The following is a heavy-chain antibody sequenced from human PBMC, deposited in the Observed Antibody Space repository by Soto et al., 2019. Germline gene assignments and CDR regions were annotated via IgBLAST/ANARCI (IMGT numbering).Heavy chain of an antibody. J-gene: IGHJ6*02. CDR1: GYTFTIYG. V-gene: IGHV1-18*01. CDR2: ISPDNGNT. D-gene: IGHD5-12*01. Sequence: QVQLVQSGGEVKKPGASVKVSCKASGYTFTIYGINWVRQAPGQGLEWMGWISPDNGNTNYAQKLQGRVTMTTDTPTSTAYMELRSLRSDATAVYYCARALGYSGYAGMDVWGQGTTVTVSS. CDR3: ARALGYSGYAGMDV.